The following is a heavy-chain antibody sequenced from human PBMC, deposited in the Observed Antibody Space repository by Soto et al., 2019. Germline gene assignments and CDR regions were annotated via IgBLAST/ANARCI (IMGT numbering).Heavy chain of an antibody. CDR2: INPYNGNT. Sequence: ASVKVSGKASGYTVTRYTMNCVRQAPGQRLEWMGWINPYNGNTKSSQKFQDRVIITRDTSASTAYMDLSSLRSEDTAVYYCARGIATGQLDPWGQGTLVTVSS. CDR3: ARGIATGQLDP. D-gene: IGHD2-15*01. V-gene: IGHV1-3*01. J-gene: IGHJ5*02. CDR1: GYTVTRYT.